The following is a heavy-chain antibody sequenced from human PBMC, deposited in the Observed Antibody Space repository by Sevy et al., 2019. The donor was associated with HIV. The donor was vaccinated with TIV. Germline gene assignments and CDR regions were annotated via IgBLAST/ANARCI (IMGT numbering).Heavy chain of an antibody. CDR3: VKAGSYYAAFDI. D-gene: IGHD1-26*01. J-gene: IGHJ3*02. CDR2: ISSNGGST. CDR1: GFTFSSYA. Sequence: GSLRLSCSASGFTFSSYAMHWVRQAPGKGLEYVSAISSNGGSTYYADSVKGRFTISRDNSKNTLYLQMSSLRAEDTAVYYCVKAGSYYAAFDIWGQGTMVTVSS. V-gene: IGHV3-64D*06.